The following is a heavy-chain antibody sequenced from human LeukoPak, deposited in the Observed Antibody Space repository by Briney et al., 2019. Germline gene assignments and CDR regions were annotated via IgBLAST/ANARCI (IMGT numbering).Heavy chain of an antibody. D-gene: IGHD1-20*01. CDR2: IKQDGSET. J-gene: IGHJ6*03. CDR1: GFTFSSYW. V-gene: IGHV3-7*01. CDR3: ARMVYNWNIWYYYMDV. Sequence: PGGSLRLSCAASGFTFSSYWMSWVRQAPGKGLEWVANIKQDGSETDYVDSVKGRFTISREDAKNSLYLQMNSLRAEDTAVYYCARMVYNWNIWYYYMDVWGKGTTVTVSS.